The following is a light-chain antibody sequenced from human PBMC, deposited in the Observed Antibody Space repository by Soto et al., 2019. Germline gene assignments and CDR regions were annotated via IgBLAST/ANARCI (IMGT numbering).Light chain of an antibody. V-gene: IGKV1-5*03. CDR2: KAS. CDR3: QQYHSYPYT. Sequence: DIQMTQSPSTLSASVGDRVNITCRASQSISSWLAWYKQKPGKAPKLLIYKASSLESGVPSRFSGSGSGTEFTLTISSLQPDDFATYYCQQYHSYPYTFGQGTTLEIK. CDR1: QSISSW. J-gene: IGKJ2*01.